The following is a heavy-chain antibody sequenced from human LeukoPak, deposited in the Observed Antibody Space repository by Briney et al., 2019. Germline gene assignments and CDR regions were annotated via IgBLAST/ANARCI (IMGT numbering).Heavy chain of an antibody. CDR2: IYHSGST. D-gene: IGHD1-26*01. Sequence: SETLSLTCTVSGGSISSSSYYWGWIRQPPGKGLEWIGEIYHSGSTNYNPSLKSRVTISVDKSKNQFSLKLSSVTAADTAVYYCARDSYSGSYYFDYWGQGTLVTVSS. CDR1: GGSISSSSYY. J-gene: IGHJ4*02. CDR3: ARDSYSGSYYFDY. V-gene: IGHV4-39*07.